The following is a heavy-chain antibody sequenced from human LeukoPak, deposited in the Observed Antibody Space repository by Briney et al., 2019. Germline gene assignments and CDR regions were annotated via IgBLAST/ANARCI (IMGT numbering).Heavy chain of an antibody. V-gene: IGHV3-15*01. CDR3: TTYVPPFYYMDV. Sequence: GGSLRLSCAASGFTFTNAWMSWVRQAPGKGLEWVGRIKSKTNGGTRDYAAPVKGRFTISRDDSKNTVFLQMNSLKNEDTAVYYCTTYVPPFYYMDVWGKGTTVTVSS. CDR2: IKSKTNGGTR. J-gene: IGHJ6*03. D-gene: IGHD3-10*02. CDR1: GFTFTNAW.